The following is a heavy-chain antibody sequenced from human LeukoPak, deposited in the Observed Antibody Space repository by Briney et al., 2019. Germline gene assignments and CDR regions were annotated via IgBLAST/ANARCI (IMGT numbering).Heavy chain of an antibody. D-gene: IGHD1-26*01. Sequence: GGSLRLSCAASGFTFSSYSMNWVRQAPGKGLEWVSSISSSSSYIYYADSEKGRFTISRDNAKNSLYLQMNSLRAEDTAVYYCASGPSSYIVGATTSGTYWGQGTLVTVSS. J-gene: IGHJ4*02. CDR1: GFTFSSYS. CDR3: ASGPSSYIVGATTSGTY. V-gene: IGHV3-21*01. CDR2: ISSSSSYI.